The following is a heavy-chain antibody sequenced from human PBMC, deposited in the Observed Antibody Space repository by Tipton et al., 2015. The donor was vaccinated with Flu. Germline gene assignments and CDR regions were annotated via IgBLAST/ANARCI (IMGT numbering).Heavy chain of an antibody. Sequence: TLSLTCTVSGGSISSYYWSWIRQPPGKGLEWIGYIYYSGSTNYNPSLKSRVTISVDTSKNQFSLKLSPVTAADTAVYYCARELNYGMDVWGQGTTVTVSS. CDR2: IYYSGST. CDR1: GGSISSYY. CDR3: ARELNYGMDV. V-gene: IGHV4-59*01. J-gene: IGHJ6*02.